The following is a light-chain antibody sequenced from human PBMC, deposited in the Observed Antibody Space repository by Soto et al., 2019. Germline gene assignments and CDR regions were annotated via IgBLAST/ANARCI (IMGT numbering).Light chain of an antibody. CDR3: QQYDNLPS. Sequence: DIQMTQSPSSLSASVGDRVTITCQASQDISNYFNWYQQKPGKAPKLLIYDASNLETGVPSRFSGSGSGTDFPFTISSLQPEDIATYYCQQYDNLPSFGGGTKVEIK. V-gene: IGKV1-33*01. CDR1: QDISNY. J-gene: IGKJ4*01. CDR2: DAS.